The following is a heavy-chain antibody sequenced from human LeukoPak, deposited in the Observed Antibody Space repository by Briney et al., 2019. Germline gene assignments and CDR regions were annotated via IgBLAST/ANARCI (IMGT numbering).Heavy chain of an antibody. J-gene: IGHJ4*02. CDR3: ASAHYYYGSGSYYKGTYYFDY. CDR2: INHSGST. CDR1: GGSFSGYY. D-gene: IGHD3-10*01. V-gene: IGHV4-34*01. Sequence: KTSETLSLTCAVYGGSFSGYYWSWIRQPPGKGLEWIGEINHSGSTNYNPSLKSRVTISVDTPKNQFSLKLSSVTAADTAVYYCASAHYYYGSGSYYKGTYYFDYWGQGTLVTVSS.